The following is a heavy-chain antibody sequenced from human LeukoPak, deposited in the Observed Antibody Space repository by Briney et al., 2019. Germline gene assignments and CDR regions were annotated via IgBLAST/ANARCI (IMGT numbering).Heavy chain of an antibody. CDR2: IYYSGST. CDR3: ARQFCSGGSCYEGQYNWFDP. CDR1: GGSISSYY. J-gene: IGHJ5*02. V-gene: IGHV4-59*08. D-gene: IGHD2-15*01. Sequence: SETLSLTCTVSGGSISSYYWSWIRQPPGKGLEWIGDIYYSGSTNYNPSLKSRVTISVDTSKNHFSLKLSSVTAADTAVYYCARQFCSGGSCYEGQYNWFDPWGQGTLVTVSS.